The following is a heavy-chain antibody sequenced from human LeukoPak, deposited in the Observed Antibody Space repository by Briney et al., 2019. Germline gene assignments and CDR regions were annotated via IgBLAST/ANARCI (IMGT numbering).Heavy chain of an antibody. J-gene: IGHJ4*02. CDR3: ARASRHFDY. Sequence: SETLSLTCTVSGGSISSYYRSWLRQPPGKGLEWIGYIYYSGSTNYNPSLKSRVTISVDTSKNQFSLKLSSVTAADTAVYYCARASRHFDYWGQGTLVTVSS. CDR2: IYYSGST. CDR1: GGSISSYY. V-gene: IGHV4-59*01.